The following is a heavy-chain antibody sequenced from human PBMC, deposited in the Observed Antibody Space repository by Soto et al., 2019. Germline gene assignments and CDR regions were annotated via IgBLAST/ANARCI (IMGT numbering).Heavy chain of an antibody. CDR2: ISNGGRRT. D-gene: IGHD5-18*01. Sequence: GGSLRLSCAASGFSFSDNYMSWIRQAPGKGLEWVSYISNGGRRTYYAESVKGRFTISRDNVRNSLYLQMSSLRAEDTAVYFCARALTAKITADYFDFWGQGTLVTVSS. CDR1: GFSFSDNY. J-gene: IGHJ4*02. CDR3: ARALTAKITADYFDF. V-gene: IGHV3-11*01.